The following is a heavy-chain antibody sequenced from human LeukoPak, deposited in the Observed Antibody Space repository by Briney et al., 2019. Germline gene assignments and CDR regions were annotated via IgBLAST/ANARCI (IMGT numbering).Heavy chain of an antibody. CDR1: GFSISSGYY. D-gene: IGHD2-21*02. V-gene: IGHV4-38-2*02. CDR3: ARDWVVTSYWYFDL. Sequence: PSETLSLTCAVSGFSISSGYYWGWIRQPPGKGLEYIGSIYRSGITYYNPSLKSRVTISVDTSKDQFFLKLSSVTAADTAVYYCARDWVVTSYWYFDLWGRGTLVTVSS. J-gene: IGHJ2*01. CDR2: IYRSGIT.